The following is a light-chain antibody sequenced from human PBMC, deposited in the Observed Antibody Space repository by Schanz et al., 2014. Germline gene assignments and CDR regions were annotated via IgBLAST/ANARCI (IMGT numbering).Light chain of an antibody. CDR3: QSYDSSLSGFSYV. CDR2: GNS. J-gene: IGLJ1*01. V-gene: IGLV1-40*01. CDR1: NSNIGNNY. Sequence: QSVLTQPPSVSAAPGQKVTISCSGSNSNIGNNYVSWYQQLPGTAPKLLIYGNSNRPSGVPDRFSGSKSGTSASLAITGLQAEDEADYYCQSYDSSLSGFSYVFGTGTKVTVL.